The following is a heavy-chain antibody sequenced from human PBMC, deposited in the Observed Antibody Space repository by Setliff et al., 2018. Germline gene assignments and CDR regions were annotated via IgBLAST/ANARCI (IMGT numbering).Heavy chain of an antibody. CDR3: ARAPLMVVVPPDAHRFDR. Sequence: ASVKVSCKASGYSFINYGITWVRQAPGQGLEWMGWISPYKSDTNYAQKFQGRVSMTTDTSTSTAYMELRNLRSDDTALYYCARAPLMVVVPPDAHRFDRWGQGTLVTVSS. J-gene: IGHJ5*02. D-gene: IGHD2-2*01. V-gene: IGHV1-18*01. CDR1: GYSFINYG. CDR2: ISPYKSDT.